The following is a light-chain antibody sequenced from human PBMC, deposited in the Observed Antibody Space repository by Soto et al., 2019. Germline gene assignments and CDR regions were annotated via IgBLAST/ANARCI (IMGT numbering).Light chain of an antibody. CDR3: VLHRGGGNVV. V-gene: IGLV8-61*01. Sequence: QAVVTQEPSFSVSPGGTVTLTCGLSSGSVSTSYYPSWYQQTPGQAPRTLIYSTNTRSSGVPDRFSGSILGNKAALTITGAQADDESDYYCVLHRGGGNVVFGGGTKLTVL. J-gene: IGLJ2*01. CDR1: SGSVSTSYY. CDR2: STN.